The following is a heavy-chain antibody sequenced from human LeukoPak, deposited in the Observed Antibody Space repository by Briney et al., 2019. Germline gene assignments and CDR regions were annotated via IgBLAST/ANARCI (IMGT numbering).Heavy chain of an antibody. CDR2: INPNSGGT. J-gene: IGHJ4*02. CDR3: AREGPKRNEGFDY. V-gene: IGHV1-2*02. D-gene: IGHD1-1*01. CDR1: GYTFTGYY. Sequence: GASVKVSCKASGYTFTGYYMHWVRQAPGQGLEWMGWINPNSGGTNYAQKFQGRVTMTRDTSISTAYMELSRLRSDDTAVYYCAREGPKRNEGFDYWGQGTLVTVSS.